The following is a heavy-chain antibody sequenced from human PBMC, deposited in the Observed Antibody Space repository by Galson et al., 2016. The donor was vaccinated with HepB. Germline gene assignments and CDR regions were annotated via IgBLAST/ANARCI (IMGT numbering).Heavy chain of an antibody. CDR3: AKRHEYCPPVGCSVDY. Sequence: SLRLSCAASGFTFNKYGMHWVRQAPGKGLEWVAADSVHGGRKFYADAVKGRFTISRDSANNMLFLQMTSLRADDTAVYYCAKRHEYCPPVGCSVDYWGQGTLV. D-gene: IGHD3-10*02. CDR1: GFTFNKYG. J-gene: IGHJ4*02. CDR2: DSVHGGRK. V-gene: IGHV3-30*18.